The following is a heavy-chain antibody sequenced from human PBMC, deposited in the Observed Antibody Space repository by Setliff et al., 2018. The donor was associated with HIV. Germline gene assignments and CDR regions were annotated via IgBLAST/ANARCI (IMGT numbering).Heavy chain of an antibody. D-gene: IGHD3-10*01. V-gene: IGHV1-18*01. CDR1: GYTFTTYD. Sequence: ASVKVSCKASGYTFTTYDITWVRQAPGQGLEWLGWISPYNGHTNSAQKFQGRVTMTEDTSTDTAYMELSSLRSEDTAVYYCAGRAYGSWSYFDYWGQGTLVTVSS. CDR2: ISPYNGHT. CDR3: AGRAYGSWSYFDY. J-gene: IGHJ4*02.